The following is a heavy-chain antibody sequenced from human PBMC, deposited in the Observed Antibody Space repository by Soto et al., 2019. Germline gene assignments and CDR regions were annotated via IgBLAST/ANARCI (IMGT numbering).Heavy chain of an antibody. CDR2: VSGYSGHS. D-gene: IGHD6-6*01. CDR1: NETLTTYG. V-gene: IGHV1-18*01. Sequence: QVHLVQSGAEVKKPGASVKVSCKAANETLTTYGISWVRQAPGQGLEWMGWVSGYSGHSSSAQEFQDRVIMTTDTSTNTAYMELRSLTSDDSAVYFCARDSRSSGYYYGMDVWGQGTTVNVSS. CDR3: ARDSRSSGYYYGMDV. J-gene: IGHJ6*02.